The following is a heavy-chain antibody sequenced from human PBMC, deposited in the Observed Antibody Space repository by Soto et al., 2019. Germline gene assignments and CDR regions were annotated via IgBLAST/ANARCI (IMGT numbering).Heavy chain of an antibody. Sequence: QVQLVQSGAEVKKPGSSVKVSCKASGGTFSSYAISWVRQAPGQGLEWMGEIIPIFGTANYAQKFQGRVTIAAEESTSTAYMELSSLGSEDTAVYYCARDRGPSSGYYPYWFDPWGQGTLVSVSS. V-gene: IGHV1-69*12. CDR1: GGTFSSYA. CDR3: ARDRGPSSGYYPYWFDP. D-gene: IGHD3-22*01. CDR2: IIPIFGTA. J-gene: IGHJ5*02.